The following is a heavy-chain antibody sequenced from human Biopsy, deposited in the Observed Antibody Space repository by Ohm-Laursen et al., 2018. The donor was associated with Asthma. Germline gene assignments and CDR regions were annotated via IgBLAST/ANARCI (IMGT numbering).Heavy chain of an antibody. CDR1: GYTFINYA. CDR2: INAGNGNT. Sequence: ASVTVSCQASGYTFINYAIHWVRQAPGQRLEWMGWINAGNGNTKYSQKLQDRVTMITDTSTSTAYMELRSLRSDDTAVYFCARAVDYAHYYGIDVWGQGTTVTVS. V-gene: IGHV1-3*01. D-gene: IGHD3-16*01. CDR3: ARAVDYAHYYGIDV. J-gene: IGHJ6*02.